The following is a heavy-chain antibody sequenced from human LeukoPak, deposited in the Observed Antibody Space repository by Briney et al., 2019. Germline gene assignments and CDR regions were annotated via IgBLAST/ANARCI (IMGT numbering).Heavy chain of an antibody. V-gene: IGHV3-53*01. J-gene: IGHJ4*02. Sequence: PGGSLRLSCTASGFTFSDSFMSWIRQAPGKGLEWVSVIYSGGSTYYADSVKGRFTISRDNSKNTLYLQRNSLRAEDTAVYYCARDLLSDYYDSSDNWGQGTLVTVSS. CDR1: GFTFSDSF. D-gene: IGHD3-22*01. CDR2: IYSGGST. CDR3: ARDLLSDYYDSSDN.